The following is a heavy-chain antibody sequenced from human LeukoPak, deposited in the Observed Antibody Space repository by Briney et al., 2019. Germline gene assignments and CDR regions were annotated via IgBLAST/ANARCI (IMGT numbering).Heavy chain of an antibody. CDR1: GGTFSSYA. V-gene: IGHV1-69*05. CDR3: ARDLDYGGNSGKVAFDI. CDR2: IFPIFGTA. Sequence: SVKVSCKASGGTFSSYAISWVRQAPGQGFEWMGGIFPIFGTANYAQKFQGRVTITTDESTSTAYMELSSLRSEDTAVYYCARDLDYGGNSGKVAFDIWGQGTMVTVSS. J-gene: IGHJ3*02. D-gene: IGHD4-23*01.